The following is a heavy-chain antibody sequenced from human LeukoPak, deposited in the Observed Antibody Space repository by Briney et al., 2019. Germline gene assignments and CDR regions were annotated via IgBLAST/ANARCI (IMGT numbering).Heavy chain of an antibody. CDR2: INTNTGNP. CDR1: GYTFTSYA. D-gene: IGHD3-10*01. Sequence: ASVKVSCKASGYTFTSYAMNWVRQAPGQGLEWMGWINTNTGNPTYAQGFTGRFVFSLDTSVSTAYLQISSLKAEDTAVYYCAGGFGELLAYWYFDLWGRGTLVTVSS. CDR3: AGGFGELLAYWYFDL. J-gene: IGHJ2*01. V-gene: IGHV7-4-1*02.